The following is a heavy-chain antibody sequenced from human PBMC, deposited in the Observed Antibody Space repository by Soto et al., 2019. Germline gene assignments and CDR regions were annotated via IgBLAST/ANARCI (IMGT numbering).Heavy chain of an antibody. CDR3: ALTSRITMIEFDTDFDY. CDR1: GFTFSGYT. Sequence: GGSLRLSCAASGFTFSGYTMNWVRQAPGKGLEWVSSINSGSTTIYYADSVKGRFSISRDNAKNTLYLQMNSLRAEDTAVYYCALTSRITMIEFDTDFDYWGQGTLVTVSS. CDR2: INSGSTTI. J-gene: IGHJ4*02. D-gene: IGHD3-22*01. V-gene: IGHV3-48*01.